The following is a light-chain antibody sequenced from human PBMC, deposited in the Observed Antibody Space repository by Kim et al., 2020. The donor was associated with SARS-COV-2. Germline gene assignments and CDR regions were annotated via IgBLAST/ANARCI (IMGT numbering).Light chain of an antibody. V-gene: IGKV3-15*01. CDR1: QSVSSN. J-gene: IGKJ2*01. CDR3: HQYSDWPPYT. Sequence: VAPGERAALACRASQSVSSNLAWYQQKPGQAPRLLIYCASTRATGIPARFSGSWSGTEFTLTISSLQSEDFAVYYCHQYSDWPPYTFGQGTKLEI. CDR2: CAS.